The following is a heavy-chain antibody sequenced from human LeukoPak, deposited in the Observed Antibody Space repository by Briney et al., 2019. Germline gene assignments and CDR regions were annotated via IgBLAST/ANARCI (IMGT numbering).Heavy chain of an antibody. J-gene: IGHJ4*02. V-gene: IGHV4-38-2*02. CDR1: GYSISSGYC. CDR2: IYYSGST. D-gene: IGHD3-10*01. Sequence: SETLSLTCTVSGYSISSGYCWGWIRQPPGKGLEWIGSIYYSGSTYYNPSLKSRVTISVDTSKNQFSLKLSSVTAADTAVYYCARDHTGSPDNWGQGTLVTVSS. CDR3: ARDHTGSPDN.